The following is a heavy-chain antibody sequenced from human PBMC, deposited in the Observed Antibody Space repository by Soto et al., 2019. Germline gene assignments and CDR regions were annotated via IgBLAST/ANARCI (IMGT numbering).Heavy chain of an antibody. CDR1: GGSISSGDYY. CDR2: IYYSGST. J-gene: IGHJ6*02. CDR3: ARVENYHYGMGV. Sequence: TSETLSLTCTVSGGSISSGDYYWSWIRQPPGKGLEWIGYIYYSGSTYYNPSLKSRVTISVDTSKNQFSLKLSSVTAADTAVYYCARVENYHYGMGVWGQGTTVTVSS. V-gene: IGHV4-30-4*01.